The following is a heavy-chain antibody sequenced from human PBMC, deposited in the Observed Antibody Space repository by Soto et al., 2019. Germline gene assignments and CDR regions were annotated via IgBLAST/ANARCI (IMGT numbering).Heavy chain of an antibody. Sequence: QVQLVQSGAEVRKPGSSVKVSCKASGGTFSSYAVSWVRQAPGQGLEWMGGIIPIFGTANYAQKFQGRVKITADESTSTAYMEMSSLKSGDTAVYYCASSADSSGWYYFEYWGQGTRVTVSS. CDR1: GGTFSSYA. V-gene: IGHV1-69*12. CDR3: ASSADSSGWYYFEY. D-gene: IGHD6-19*01. J-gene: IGHJ4*02. CDR2: IIPIFGTA.